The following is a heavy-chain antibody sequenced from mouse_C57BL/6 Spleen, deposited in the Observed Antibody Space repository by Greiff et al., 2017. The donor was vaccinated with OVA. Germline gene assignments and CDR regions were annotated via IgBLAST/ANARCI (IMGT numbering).Heavy chain of an antibody. J-gene: IGHJ3*01. V-gene: IGHV1-26*01. CDR3: ARPDGYYSFAY. CDR1: GYTFTDYY. CDR2: INPNNGGT. Sequence: EVQLQQSGPELVKPGASVKISCKASGYTFTDYYMNWVKQSHGKSLEWIGDINPNNGGTSYNQKFKGKATLTVDKSSSTAYMELRSLTSEDSAVYYCARPDGYYSFAYWGQGTLVTVSA. D-gene: IGHD2-3*01.